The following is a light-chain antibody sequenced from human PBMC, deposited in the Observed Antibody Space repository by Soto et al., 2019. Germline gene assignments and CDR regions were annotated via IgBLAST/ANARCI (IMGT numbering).Light chain of an antibody. V-gene: IGKV1-5*03. CDR3: QHDNSYSEA. Sequence: DIPMTKSPSTLSESVGDRVTITCRASQTISSWLAWYQQKPGKAPKLLIYKASTLKSGVPSRFSGSGSGTEFTLTISSLQPDDFATYYCQHDNSYSEAFGQGTKVELK. J-gene: IGKJ1*01. CDR1: QTISSW. CDR2: KAS.